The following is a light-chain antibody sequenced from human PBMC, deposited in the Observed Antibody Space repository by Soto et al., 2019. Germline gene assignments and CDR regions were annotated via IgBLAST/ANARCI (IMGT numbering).Light chain of an antibody. J-gene: IGKJ4*01. CDR3: QQYHIYPLT. CDR2: AAS. V-gene: IGKV1-8*01. Sequence: AIRMTQSPSSLSASTGDRVTITCRASQGISSYLAWYQQKPGKAPKLLIYAASTLQSGVPSRFSGSGSGTDFTLTISCLQSEDFATYYCQQYHIYPLTFGGGTKVEI. CDR1: QGISSY.